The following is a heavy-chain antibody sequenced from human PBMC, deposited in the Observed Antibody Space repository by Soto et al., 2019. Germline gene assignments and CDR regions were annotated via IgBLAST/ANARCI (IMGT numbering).Heavy chain of an antibody. V-gene: IGHV1-3*01. CDR1: GYTFTSYA. CDR2: INAGNGNT. Sequence: ASVKVSCKASGYTFTSYAMHWVRQAPGQRLEWMGWINAGNGNTKYSQKFQGRVTITRDTSASTAYMELSSLRSEDTAVYYCARSRIGDTLFGYWGQGTLVTVAS. CDR3: ARSRIGDTLFGY. D-gene: IGHD3-16*01. J-gene: IGHJ4*02.